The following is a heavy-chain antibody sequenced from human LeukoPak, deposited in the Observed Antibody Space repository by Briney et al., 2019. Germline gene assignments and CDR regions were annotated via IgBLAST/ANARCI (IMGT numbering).Heavy chain of an antibody. V-gene: IGHV3-21*01. J-gene: IGHJ6*03. CDR2: ISSSSSYI. CDR3: ARDKATVNIYYYYYMDV. D-gene: IGHD4-11*01. Sequence: GGSLRLSCAASGFTFSSYSMNWVRQAPGKGLEWVSSISSSSSYIYYADSVKGRFTISRDNAKNSLYLQMNSLRAEDTAVYYCARDKATVNIYYYYYMDVWGKGTTVTVSS. CDR1: GFTFSSYS.